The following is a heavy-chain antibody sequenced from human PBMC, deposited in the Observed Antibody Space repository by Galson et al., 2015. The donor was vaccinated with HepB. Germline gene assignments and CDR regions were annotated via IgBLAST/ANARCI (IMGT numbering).Heavy chain of an antibody. CDR2: IYPGDSDT. D-gene: IGHD5-18*01. Sequence: QSGAEVKKPGESLKISCKGSGYSFSSYWIGWVRQMPGKGLEWMGIIYPGDSDTRYSPSFQGQVTISADKSITTAYLQWSSLKASDTAMYYCARSRPRFLGLSRRGYSYGYDAFDIWGQGTMVTVSS. V-gene: IGHV5-51*01. CDR1: GYSFSSYW. CDR3: ARSRPRFLGLSRRGYSYGYDAFDI. J-gene: IGHJ3*02.